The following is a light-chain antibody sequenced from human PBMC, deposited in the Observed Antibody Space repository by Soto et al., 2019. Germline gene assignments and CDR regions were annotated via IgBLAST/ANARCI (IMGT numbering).Light chain of an antibody. J-gene: IGLJ3*02. V-gene: IGLV1-44*01. CDR3: CSYSSGWV. Sequence: QSVLTQPPSASGTPGQRVTISCSGSSSNIGSNTVNWYQQLPGTAPKLLIYHTYQRPSGIPDRFSGSKSGNTASLTISGLQAEDEANYYCCSYSSGWVFGGGIKLTVL. CDR2: HTY. CDR1: SSNIGSNT.